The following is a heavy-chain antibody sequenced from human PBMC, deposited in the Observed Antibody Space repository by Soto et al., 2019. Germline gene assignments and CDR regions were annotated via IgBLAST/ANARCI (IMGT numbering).Heavy chain of an antibody. CDR3: ARGPFDY. V-gene: IGHV4-34*01. J-gene: IGHJ4*02. Sequence: PSETLSLTCAVYGGSFSGYYWSWIRQPPGKGLEWIGEINHSGSTNYNPSLKSRVTISVDTSKNQFSLELSSVTAADTAVYYCARGPFDYWAQGTLVTVLL. CDR2: INHSGST. CDR1: GGSFSGYY.